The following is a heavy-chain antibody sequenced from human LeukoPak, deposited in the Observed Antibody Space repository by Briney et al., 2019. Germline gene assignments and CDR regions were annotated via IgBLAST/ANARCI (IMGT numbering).Heavy chain of an antibody. CDR3: ARVGIAVASPFFDY. V-gene: IGHV4-61*01. CDR1: GGSVSSGSYY. J-gene: IGHJ4*02. D-gene: IGHD6-19*01. CDR2: IYYSGTT. Sequence: NPSETLSLTCTVSGGSVSSGSYYWTWIRRPPGKGLEWIGYIYYSGTTNYNPSPKSRVTISVDTSKNQFSLKLGSVTAADTAVYYCARVGIAVASPFFDYWGQGTLVTVSS.